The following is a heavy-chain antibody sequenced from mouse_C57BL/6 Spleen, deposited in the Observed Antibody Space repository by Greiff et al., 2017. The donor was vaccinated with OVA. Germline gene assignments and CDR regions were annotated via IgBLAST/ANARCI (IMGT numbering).Heavy chain of an antibody. CDR3: AREKGGVTTRYAMDY. D-gene: IGHD2-2*01. Sequence: EVQGVESGGGLVKPGGSLKLSCAASGFTFSSYAMSWVRQTPEKRLEWVATISDGGSYTYYPDNVKGRFTISRDNAKNNLYLQMSHLKSEDTAMYYCAREKGGVTTRYAMDYWGQGASVTVSS. J-gene: IGHJ4*01. V-gene: IGHV5-4*01. CDR2: ISDGGSYT. CDR1: GFTFSSYA.